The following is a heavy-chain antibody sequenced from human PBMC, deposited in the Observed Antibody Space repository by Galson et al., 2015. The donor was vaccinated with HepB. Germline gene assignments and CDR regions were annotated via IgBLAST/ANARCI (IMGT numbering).Heavy chain of an antibody. CDR2: IRYDGSNK. J-gene: IGHJ4*02. V-gene: IGHV3-30*02. Sequence: SLRLSCAASGFTFSSYGMHWVRQAPGKGLEWVAFIRYDGSNKYYADSVKGRFTISRDNSKNTLYLQMNSLRAEDTAVYYCAKDRWGHIVVVVAALDYWGQGTLVTVSS. CDR3: AKDRWGHIVVVVAALDY. CDR1: GFTFSSYG. D-gene: IGHD2-15*01.